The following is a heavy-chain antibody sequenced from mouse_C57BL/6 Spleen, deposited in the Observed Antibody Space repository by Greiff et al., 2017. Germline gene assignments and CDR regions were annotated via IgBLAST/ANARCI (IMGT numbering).Heavy chain of an antibody. CDR2: INPNNGGT. D-gene: IGHD2-4*01. Sequence: VQLQQSGPELVKPGASVKISCKASGYTFTDYYMNWVKQSHGKSLEWIGDINPNNGGTSYNQKFKGKATLTVDKSSSTAYMELRSLTSEDSAVYYCARTYDYGTYYFDYWGQGTTLTVSS. CDR3: ARTYDYGTYYFDY. J-gene: IGHJ2*01. V-gene: IGHV1-26*01. CDR1: GYTFTDYY.